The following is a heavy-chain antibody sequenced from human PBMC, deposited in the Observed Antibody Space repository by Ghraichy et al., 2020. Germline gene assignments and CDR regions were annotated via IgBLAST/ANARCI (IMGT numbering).Heavy chain of an antibody. CDR2: IYYSGST. Sequence: SETLSLTCTVSGGSISSGDYYWSWIRQPPGKGLEWIGYIYYSGSTYYNPSLKSRVTISVDTSKNQFSLKLSSVTAADTAVYYCAREGKLSSNYDILTGYRHYGMDVWGQGTTVTVSS. CDR1: GGSISSGDYY. V-gene: IGHV4-30-4*01. D-gene: IGHD3-9*01. CDR3: AREGKLSSNYDILTGYRHYGMDV. J-gene: IGHJ6*02.